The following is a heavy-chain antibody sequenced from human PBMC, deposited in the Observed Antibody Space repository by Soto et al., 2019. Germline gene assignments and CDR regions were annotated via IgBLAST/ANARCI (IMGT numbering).Heavy chain of an antibody. CDR2: IYYDGSNK. J-gene: IGHJ4*02. V-gene: IGHV3-33*01. CDR3: ARSQYSSSWYPFDY. Sequence: QVQLVESGGGVVQPGRSLRLSCAASGFTFSSYGMHWVRQAPGKGLEWVAVIYYDGSNKYYADPVKGRFTISRDNSKNTLYLQMNSLRAEDTAVFYCARSQYSSSWYPFDYWGQGTLVTVSS. CDR1: GFTFSSYG. D-gene: IGHD6-13*01.